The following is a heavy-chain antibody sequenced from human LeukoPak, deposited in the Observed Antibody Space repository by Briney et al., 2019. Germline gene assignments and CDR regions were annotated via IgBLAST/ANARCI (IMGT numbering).Heavy chain of an antibody. V-gene: IGHV3-48*04. Sequence: GGSLRLSCAASGFTFSIHNMDWVRQAPGKGLEWISYINSGGDATHYADSVKGRFTISRDNAKNTLYLQMNSLRAEDTAVYYCARGSFWQWLVLADYWGQGTLVTVSS. J-gene: IGHJ4*02. D-gene: IGHD6-19*01. CDR2: INSGGDAT. CDR1: GFTFSIHN. CDR3: ARGSFWQWLVLADY.